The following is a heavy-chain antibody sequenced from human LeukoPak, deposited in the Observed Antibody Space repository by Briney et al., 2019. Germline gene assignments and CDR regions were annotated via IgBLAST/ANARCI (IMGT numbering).Heavy chain of an antibody. CDR2: INHSGST. V-gene: IGHV4-34*01. D-gene: IGHD3-3*01. CDR3: ARGPYYDFWSGYYPHGSAEYFQH. J-gene: IGHJ1*01. CDR1: GGSFSGYY. Sequence: PSETLSLTCAVYGGSFSGYYWSWIRQPPGKGLEWIGEINHSGSTNYNPSLKSRVTISVDTSKNHFSLKLSSVTAADTAVYYCARGPYYDFWSGYYPHGSAEYFQHWGQGTLVTVSS.